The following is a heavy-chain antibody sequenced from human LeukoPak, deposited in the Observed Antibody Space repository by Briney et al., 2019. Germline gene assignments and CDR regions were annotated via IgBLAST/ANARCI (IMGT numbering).Heavy chain of an antibody. CDR3: ARVAGYCSSTSCSRGGYFDY. V-gene: IGHV1-46*01. CDR1: GYTFTSYY. J-gene: IGHJ4*02. D-gene: IGHD2-2*01. Sequence: ASVKVSCKASGYTFTSYYMHWVRQAPGQGLEWMGIINPSGGSTSYAQKFQGRVTMTRDTSTSTVYMELSSLRSEDTAVYYCARVAGYCSSTSCSRGGYFDYWGQGTLVTVSS. CDR2: INPSGGST.